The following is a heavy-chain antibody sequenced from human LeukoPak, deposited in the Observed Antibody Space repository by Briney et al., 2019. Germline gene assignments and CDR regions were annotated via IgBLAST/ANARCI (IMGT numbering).Heavy chain of an antibody. CDR1: GFTSSSYA. J-gene: IGHJ4*02. V-gene: IGHV3-23*01. D-gene: IGHD4-17*01. CDR2: ISANGGST. Sequence: PGGSLRLSCAASGFTSSSYAMSWVRQAPGKGLEWVSTISANGGSTYYADSVKGRFTISRDNSKNTLYLQMSSLRAEDTAVYYCAKARNYGDYYYWGQGTLVTVSS. CDR3: AKARNYGDYYY.